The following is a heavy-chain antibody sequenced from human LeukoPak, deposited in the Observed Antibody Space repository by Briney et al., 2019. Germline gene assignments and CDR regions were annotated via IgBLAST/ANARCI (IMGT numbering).Heavy chain of an antibody. V-gene: IGHV3-74*01. CDR3: ARVRTENYYGMDV. Sequence: GGSLRLSCAASGFTFSTYWMHWVRQAPGKGLVWVSHIKTDGSSTTYADSVKGRFTISRDNAKNSLYLQMNSLRVEDTAVYYCARVRTENYYGMDVWGQGTTVTVSS. D-gene: IGHD3-10*01. J-gene: IGHJ6*02. CDR2: IKTDGSST. CDR1: GFTFSTYW.